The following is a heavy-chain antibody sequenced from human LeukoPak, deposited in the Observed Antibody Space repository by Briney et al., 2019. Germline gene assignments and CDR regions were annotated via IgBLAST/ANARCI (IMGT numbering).Heavy chain of an antibody. CDR1: GFTFSSYW. J-gene: IGHJ4*02. CDR3: ARVLWFGEFPREIDY. Sequence: GGSLRLSCAASGFTFSSYWMSWVRQVPGKGLEWVANIKQDGSEKYYVDSVKGRFTISRDNAKNSLYLQMNSLRAEDTAVYYCARVLWFGEFPREIDYWGQGTLVTVSS. V-gene: IGHV3-7*04. CDR2: IKQDGSEK. D-gene: IGHD3-10*01.